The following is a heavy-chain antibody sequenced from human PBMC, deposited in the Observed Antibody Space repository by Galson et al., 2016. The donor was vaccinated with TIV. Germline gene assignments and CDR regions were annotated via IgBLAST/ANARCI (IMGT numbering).Heavy chain of an antibody. J-gene: IGHJ4*02. CDR1: GFSLNTSGLR. V-gene: IGHV2-70*04. D-gene: IGHD3-10*01. Sequence: PALVKPTQTLTLTCTFSGFSLNTSGLRVSWIRQPPGKALEWLARIDWDADKFYSTSLKSRLTISKDTSKNQVVLRMMNLDPEDTATYFCARSTARGACIDHWGQGTLVTVSS. CDR2: IDWDADK. CDR3: ARSTARGACIDH.